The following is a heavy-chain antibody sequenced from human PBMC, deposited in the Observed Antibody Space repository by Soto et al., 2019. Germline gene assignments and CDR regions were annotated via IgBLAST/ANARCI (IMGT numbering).Heavy chain of an antibody. CDR3: TTDSYSTIIIVRFDY. D-gene: IGHD3-22*01. CDR2: IESKTDGGTT. J-gene: IGHJ4*01. CDR1: GLVFTNAQ. V-gene: IGHV3-15*07. Sequence: GSLRLSCAASGLVFTNAQMHWVRQATGKGLEWVGLIESKTDGGTTEFAEPVKGRFAISRDDSNNMVYLQMSSLKIEDTAVYYCTTDSYSTIIIVRFDYWGHGTLVTVAS.